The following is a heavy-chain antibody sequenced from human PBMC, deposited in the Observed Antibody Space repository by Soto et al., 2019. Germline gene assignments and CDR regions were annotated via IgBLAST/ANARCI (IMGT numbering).Heavy chain of an antibody. CDR2: ISDGGDNK. CDR3: AKTLGYCSSAICYTRVPHYYYYGLDV. CDR1: GFTFSDYG. D-gene: IGHD2-2*02. Sequence: PGGSLRLSCAASGFTFSDYGMHWVRQAPGKGLEWVAVISDGGDNKYYADYVKGRFTISTDNSRNTLYLQMSSLRAEDTSVYYCAKTLGYCSSAICYTRVPHYYYYGLDVWGQGTTVTVSS. J-gene: IGHJ6*02. V-gene: IGHV3-30*18.